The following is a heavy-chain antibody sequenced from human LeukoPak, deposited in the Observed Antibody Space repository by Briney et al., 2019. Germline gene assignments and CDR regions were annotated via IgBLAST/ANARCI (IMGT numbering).Heavy chain of an antibody. CDR2: VSNGGSSSI. CDR1: GFTLSDYY. CDR3: ARDKSNKGHDC. Sequence: GGSLRPSCAASGFTLSDYYMTWIRQAPGKGLEWVSYVSNGGSSSILYADSVKGRFTVFRDYAKNTLYLQMNSLGADDTGVYYCARDKSNKGHDCWGQGTLVTVSS. V-gene: IGHV3-11*01. J-gene: IGHJ4*02.